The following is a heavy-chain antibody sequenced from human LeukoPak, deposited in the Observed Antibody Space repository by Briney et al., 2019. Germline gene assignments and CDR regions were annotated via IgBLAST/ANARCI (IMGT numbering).Heavy chain of an antibody. CDR3: TTDQFNSFDI. V-gene: IGHV3-73*01. J-gene: IGHJ3*02. CDR1: GFTFSGST. CDR2: MRSKANSFVT. D-gene: IGHD5-24*01. Sequence: PGGALKLSCTASGFTFSGSTVHWVRQASGKGLEWAGRMRSKANSFVTTYTTSVQGRFTISRDDSKNTAYLQMNSLRTEDTALYYCTTDQFNSFDIWGRGTMVTVSS.